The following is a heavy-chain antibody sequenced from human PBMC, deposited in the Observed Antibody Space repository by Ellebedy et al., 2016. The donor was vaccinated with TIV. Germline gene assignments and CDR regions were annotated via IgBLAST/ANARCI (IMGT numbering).Heavy chain of an antibody. Sequence: AASVKVSCKASGGTFSNSAISWVRQAPGQGLEWMGRIIPILDITNYAQKFQGRVTITADKSTSTAYMELSSLRSEDTAVYYCARDQSYYDSSGYYKNAEYFQHWGQGTLVTVSS. CDR1: GGTFSNSA. CDR2: IIPILDIT. V-gene: IGHV1-69*04. CDR3: ARDQSYYDSSGYYKNAEYFQH. J-gene: IGHJ1*01. D-gene: IGHD3-22*01.